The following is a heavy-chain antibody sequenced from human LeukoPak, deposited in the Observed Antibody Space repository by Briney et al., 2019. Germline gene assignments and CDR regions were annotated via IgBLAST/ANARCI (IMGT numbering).Heavy chain of an antibody. CDR1: GFTFISYS. CDR2: ISASSTYI. CDR3: ARDLYGDYAYDY. Sequence: GGSLRLSCAASGFTFISYSMTWVRQAPGKGLEWVSSISASSTYIYYADSVKGRFTISRDSAKRSLYLQMNSLRAEDTAVYYCARDLYGDYAYDYWGQGTLVTVSS. J-gene: IGHJ4*02. D-gene: IGHD4-17*01. V-gene: IGHV3-21*01.